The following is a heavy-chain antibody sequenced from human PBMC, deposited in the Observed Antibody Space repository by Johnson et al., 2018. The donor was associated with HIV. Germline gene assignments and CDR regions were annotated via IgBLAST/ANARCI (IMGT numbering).Heavy chain of an antibody. J-gene: IGHJ3*02. Sequence: MLLVESGGGVVRPGGSLRLSCGVSGFTFDDYAMCWVRPTPGKGLEWVSVINWNGVSRDYADSVKGRFTISRDNAKNSLYLQMNSLRAEDTALYYCARETGFAIFGVVKLNAFDIWGQGTMVTVFS. D-gene: IGHD3-3*01. CDR1: GFTFDDYA. CDR3: ARETGFAIFGVVKLNAFDI. CDR2: INWNGVSR. V-gene: IGHV3-20*04.